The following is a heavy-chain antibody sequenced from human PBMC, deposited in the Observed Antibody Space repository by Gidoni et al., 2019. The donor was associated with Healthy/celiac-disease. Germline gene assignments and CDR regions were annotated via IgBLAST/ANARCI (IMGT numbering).Heavy chain of an antibody. CDR3: AKETGIAVAGTDFDY. D-gene: IGHD6-19*01. CDR2: ISGSGGST. J-gene: IGHJ4*02. V-gene: IGHV3-23*01. Sequence: EVQLLESGGGLVPPGVSLRLSCSASGFTFSSYAMSWVRQAPGKGLEWVSAISGSGGSTYYADSVKGRFTISRDNSKNTLYLQMNSLRAEDTAVYYCAKETGIAVAGTDFDYWGQGTLVTVSS. CDR1: GFTFSSYA.